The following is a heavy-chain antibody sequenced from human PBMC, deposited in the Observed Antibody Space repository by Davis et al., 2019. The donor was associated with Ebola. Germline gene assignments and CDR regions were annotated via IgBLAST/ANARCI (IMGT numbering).Heavy chain of an antibody. Sequence: GGSLRLSCAASGFTFSSYGMHWVRQAPGKGLEWVAVIWYDGSNKYYADSVKGRFTISRDNAKNSLYLQMNSLRDEDTAVYYCAGGRLSYDFWSGYYIAYYYGMDVWGQGTTVTVSS. J-gene: IGHJ6*02. CDR3: AGGRLSYDFWSGYYIAYYYGMDV. V-gene: IGHV3-33*01. CDR1: GFTFSSYG. CDR2: IWYDGSNK. D-gene: IGHD3-3*01.